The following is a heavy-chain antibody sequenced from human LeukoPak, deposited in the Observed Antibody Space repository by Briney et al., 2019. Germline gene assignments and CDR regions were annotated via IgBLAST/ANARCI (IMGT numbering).Heavy chain of an antibody. V-gene: IGHV3-48*03. CDR1: GFTFSSYE. CDR2: ISSSGTTI. D-gene: IGHD2-2*01. J-gene: IGHJ4*02. Sequence: PGGSLRLSCAASGFTFSSYEMNWVRQAPGKGLQWVSDISSSGTTIYYADSVKGRFTISRDNAKNSLYPQMNSLRAEDTAVYYCARKYCSTTSCLFDNWGQGTLVTVSS. CDR3: ARKYCSTTSCLFDN.